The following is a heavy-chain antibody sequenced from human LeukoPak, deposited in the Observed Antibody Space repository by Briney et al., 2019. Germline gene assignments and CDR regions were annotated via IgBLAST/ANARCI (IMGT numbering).Heavy chain of an antibody. CDR2: ISSSGSSS. CDR1: GFIFSSYE. CDR3: AKPHDSSGYFLPFDS. J-gene: IGHJ4*02. Sequence: PGGSLRLSCAASGFIFSSYEMSWVRQAPGKGLEWVSYISSSGSSSNYADSVKGRSTISRDNAKNSVYLQMNSLRAEDTAVYYCAKPHDSSGYFLPFDSWGQGTLVTVSS. V-gene: IGHV3-48*03. D-gene: IGHD3-22*01.